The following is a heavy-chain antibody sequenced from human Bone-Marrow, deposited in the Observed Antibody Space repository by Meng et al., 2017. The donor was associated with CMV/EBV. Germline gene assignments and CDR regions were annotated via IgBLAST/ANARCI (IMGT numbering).Heavy chain of an antibody. V-gene: IGHV1-8*02. Sequence: ASVKVSCKASGYTFTGYYMHWVLQATGQGLEWMGWMNPNSGNTGYAQKFQGRVTMTRNTSISTAYMELSSLRSEDTAVYYCSRARNRAVDYWGQGTLVTVSS. J-gene: IGHJ4*02. D-gene: IGHD1/OR15-1a*01. CDR3: SRARNRAVDY. CDR1: GYTFTGYY. CDR2: MNPNSGNT.